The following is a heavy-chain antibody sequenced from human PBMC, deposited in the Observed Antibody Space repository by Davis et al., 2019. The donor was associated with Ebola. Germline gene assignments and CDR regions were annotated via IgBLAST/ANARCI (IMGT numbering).Heavy chain of an antibody. Sequence: SVKVSCKASGGTFSSYAINWVRQAPGQGLEWMGRIIPILGIANYAQKFQGRVTITADKSTSTAYMELSSLRSEDTAVYYCARRGYSSSSGFDYWGQGTLVTVSS. CDR1: GGTFSSYA. J-gene: IGHJ4*02. CDR3: ARRGYSSSSGFDY. D-gene: IGHD6-6*01. CDR2: IIPILGIA. V-gene: IGHV1-69*04.